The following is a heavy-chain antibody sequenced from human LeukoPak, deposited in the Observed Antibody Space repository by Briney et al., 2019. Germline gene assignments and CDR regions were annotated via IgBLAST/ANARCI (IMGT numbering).Heavy chain of an antibody. D-gene: IGHD3-10*01. J-gene: IGHJ4*02. CDR3: ARGGITTVRGVMVY. Sequence: GRSLRLSCAASGFTFSSYAMHWVRQAPGKGLEWVAVISYDGSNKYYADSVKGRFTISRDNSKTTLYLQMNSLRAEDTAVYYCARGGITTVRGVMVYWGQGTLVTVSS. V-gene: IGHV3-30*04. CDR1: GFTFSSYA. CDR2: ISYDGSNK.